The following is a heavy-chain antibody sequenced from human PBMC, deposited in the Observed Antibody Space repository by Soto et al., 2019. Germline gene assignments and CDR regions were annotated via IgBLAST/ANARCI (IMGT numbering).Heavy chain of an antibody. CDR2: IYYSGST. CDR3: ATTYGSGSYWDDY. D-gene: IGHD3-10*01. J-gene: IGHJ4*02. V-gene: IGHV4-31*03. Sequence: SETLSLTCTVSGGSISSGGYYWSWIRQHPGKGLEWIGYIYYSGSTYYNPSLKSRVTISIDTSKNQFSLKLSSVTAADTAVYYCATTYGSGSYWDDYWGQGTLVTVSS. CDR1: GGSISSGGYY.